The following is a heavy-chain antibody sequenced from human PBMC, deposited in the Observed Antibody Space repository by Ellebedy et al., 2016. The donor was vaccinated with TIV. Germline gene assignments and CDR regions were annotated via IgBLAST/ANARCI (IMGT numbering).Heavy chain of an antibody. J-gene: IGHJ3*02. Sequence: MPSETLSLTCTVSGGSISGYYRAWIRQPPGKGLQWLGHIYYCGGTSYNPSLTSPVTISVDTSKNQFSLRLGSVTAADTAVYYCARFITVGTSGYGVESWGQGTTVTVSS. D-gene: IGHD4-23*01. CDR2: IYYCGGT. CDR3: ARFITVGTSGYGVES. CDR1: GGSISGYY. V-gene: IGHV4-59*08.